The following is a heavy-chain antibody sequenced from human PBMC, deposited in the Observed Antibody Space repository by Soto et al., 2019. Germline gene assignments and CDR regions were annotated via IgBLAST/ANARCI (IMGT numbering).Heavy chain of an antibody. CDR3: AKSLDIHYKNWFDP. J-gene: IGHJ5*02. Sequence: QILESGGSLVQPGGSLRLSCVAAGFTFSSAAMNWVRQAPGKGLEWVSIISDTGTRTHYADSVKGRITISRDNSKNTLYLDMNSLRAEDTAVYYCAKSLDIHYKNWFDPWGEGTLVYVSS. V-gene: IGHV3-23*01. CDR2: ISDTGTRT. CDR1: GFTFSSAA. D-gene: IGHD4-4*01.